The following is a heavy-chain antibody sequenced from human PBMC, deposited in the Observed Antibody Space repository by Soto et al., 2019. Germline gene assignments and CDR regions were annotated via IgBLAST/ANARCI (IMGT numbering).Heavy chain of an antibody. CDR1: GFTFSVSA. Sequence: EEQLVESGGGLVQPGGSLKLSCAVSGFTFSVSAIHWVRQASGKGLEWVGRSRSKADNYATAYGASVKGRFSISRDDSKNTAYLQMSSLNTEDTAVYYCARLAEWEYYDGMDVWGQGTTVTVSS. CDR2: SRSKADNYAT. D-gene: IGHD1-26*01. V-gene: IGHV3-73*02. CDR3: ARLAEWEYYDGMDV. J-gene: IGHJ6*02.